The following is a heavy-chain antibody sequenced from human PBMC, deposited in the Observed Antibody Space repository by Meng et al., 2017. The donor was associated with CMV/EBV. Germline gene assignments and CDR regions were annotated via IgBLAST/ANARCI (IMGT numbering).Heavy chain of an antibody. V-gene: IGHV4-59*01. CDR1: GASISSYY. J-gene: IGHJ2*01. CDR2: ISYSGST. CDR3: ARDSMYYDFWSGYSRYFDL. Sequence: SETLSLTCTVSGASISSYYGSWIRQPPGKGLEWIGYISYSGSTNYNPSLKSRVTISIDTSKNQFSLKLSSVTAADTAVYYCARDSMYYDFWSGYSRYFDLWGRGTLVTVSS. D-gene: IGHD3-3*01.